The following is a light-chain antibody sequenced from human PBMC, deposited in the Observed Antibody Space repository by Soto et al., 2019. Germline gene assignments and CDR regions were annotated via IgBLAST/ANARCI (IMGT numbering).Light chain of an antibody. CDR1: QSISIW. Sequence: DIRMTQSPSTLSASGGDRVAITCRASQSISIWLAWYQQKPGKAPKLLIYKASSLESGVPSRFSGSGSGTEFTLTISSLQHDDFATYYCQQYNDYSWTFGQGTKVEIK. CDR2: KAS. J-gene: IGKJ1*01. V-gene: IGKV1-5*03. CDR3: QQYNDYSWT.